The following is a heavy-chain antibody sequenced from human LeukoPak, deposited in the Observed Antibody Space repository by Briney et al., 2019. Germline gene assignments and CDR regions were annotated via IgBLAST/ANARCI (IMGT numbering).Heavy chain of an antibody. J-gene: IGHJ5*02. CDR3: ARTPFGSSWFDP. Sequence: GGSLRLSCAASGFTFSSYAMSWVRQAPGKGLEWVSYISSSGSTIYYADSVKGRFTISRDNAKNSLYLQMNSLRAEDTAVYYCARTPFGSSWFDPWGQGTLVTVSS. D-gene: IGHD6-6*01. CDR1: GFTFSSYA. V-gene: IGHV3-48*04. CDR2: ISSSGSTI.